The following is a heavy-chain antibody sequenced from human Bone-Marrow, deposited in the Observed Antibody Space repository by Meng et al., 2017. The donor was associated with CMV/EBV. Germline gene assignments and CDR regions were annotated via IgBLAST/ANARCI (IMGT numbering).Heavy chain of an antibody. D-gene: IGHD6-19*01. Sequence: GESLKISCAASGFTVSSNEMSWVRQAPGKGLEWVSSISGGSTYYADSRKGRFTISRDNSKNTLHLQMNSLRAEDTAVYYCAKDQSGWYSVYYYGMDVWGQGTTVTVSS. CDR2: ISGGST. V-gene: IGHV3-38-3*01. J-gene: IGHJ6*02. CDR1: GFTVSSNE. CDR3: AKDQSGWYSVYYYGMDV.